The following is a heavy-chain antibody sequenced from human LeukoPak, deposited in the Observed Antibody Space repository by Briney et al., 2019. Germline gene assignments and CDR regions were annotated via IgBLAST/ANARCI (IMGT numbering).Heavy chain of an antibody. CDR2: ISYDGSNK. CDR3: AKWGDYDVLTGYYVPDY. V-gene: IGHV3-30*18. CDR1: GFTFSSYG. Sequence: GGSLRLSCAASGFTFSSYGMNWVRQAPGKGLEWVAVISYDGSNKYYADFVKGRFTVSRDNSRSTLYLQMKSLRAEDTALYYCAKWGDYDVLTGYYVPDYWGQGTRVTVSS. J-gene: IGHJ4*02. D-gene: IGHD3-9*01.